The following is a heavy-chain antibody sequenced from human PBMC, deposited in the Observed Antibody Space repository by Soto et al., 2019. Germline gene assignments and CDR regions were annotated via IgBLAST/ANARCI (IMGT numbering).Heavy chain of an antibody. V-gene: IGHV1-46*03. J-gene: IGHJ4*02. CDR3: ARADTTDLRPYGDYVNFDC. Sequence: ASVKVSCKGSGYTFAIYYMHWVRQAPGQGLEWMGIINPSGGSTSYAQKFQGRVTMTRDTSTSTVYMELSSLRSEDTAVYYCARADTTDLRPYGDYVNFDCWGQGTLVTVSS. D-gene: IGHD4-17*01. CDR1: GYTFAIYY. CDR2: INPSGGST.